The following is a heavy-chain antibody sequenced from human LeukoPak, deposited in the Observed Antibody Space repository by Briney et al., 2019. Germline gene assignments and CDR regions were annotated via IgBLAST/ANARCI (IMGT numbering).Heavy chain of an antibody. V-gene: IGHV3-23*01. CDR2: ISSSGGST. D-gene: IGHD3-10*01. J-gene: IGHJ4*02. Sequence: GGSLRLSCAASGFTFSSYAMSWVRQAPGKGLEWVSAISSSGGSTYYADSVKGRFTISRDNSKNTLYLQMNSLRAEDTAVYYCAKDYGFGELSWGYYFDYWGQGTLVTVSS. CDR1: GFTFSSYA. CDR3: AKDYGFGELSWGYYFDY.